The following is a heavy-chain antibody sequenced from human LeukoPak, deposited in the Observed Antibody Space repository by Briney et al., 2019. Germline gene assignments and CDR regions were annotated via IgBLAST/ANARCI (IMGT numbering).Heavy chain of an antibody. Sequence: SETLSLTCAVSGGSISSSNWWSWVRQPPGKGLEWIGEIYHTGSSNYNPSLKSRVTISVDKSKSQFSLKLSSVTAADTAVYYCARGGTTVAGTFGFDPWGQGTLVTVSS. CDR1: GGSISSSNW. V-gene: IGHV4-4*02. J-gene: IGHJ5*02. CDR3: ARGGTTVAGTFGFDP. CDR2: IYHTGSS. D-gene: IGHD6-19*01.